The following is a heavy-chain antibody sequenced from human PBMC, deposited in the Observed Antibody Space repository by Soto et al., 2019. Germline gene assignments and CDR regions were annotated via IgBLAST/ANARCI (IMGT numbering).Heavy chain of an antibody. D-gene: IGHD5-12*01. CDR1: GFTFSSYA. CDR3: AKDIVSTTDSLDD. Sequence: EVQLLESGGGLVQPGGSLRLSCAASGFTFSSYAMSWVRQAPGKGLEWVSAISGSGGSTYYADSVQGRFTISRDNSKSTMSLQMHSLRAGDTDVYYCAKDIVSTTDSLDDWGQGSLVTVSS. CDR2: ISGSGGST. V-gene: IGHV3-23*01. J-gene: IGHJ4*02.